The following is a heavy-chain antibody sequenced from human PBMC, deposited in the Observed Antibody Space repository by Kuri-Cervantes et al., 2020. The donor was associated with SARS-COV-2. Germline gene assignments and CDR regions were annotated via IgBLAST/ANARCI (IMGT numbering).Heavy chain of an antibody. CDR2: IYHSGST. J-gene: IGHJ6*02. V-gene: IGHV4-4*02. CDR3: ARLGATKGSYYYGVDV. CDR1: GGSISSSNW. Sequence: GSLRLSCAVSGGSISSSNWWSWVRQPPGKGLEWIGEIYHSGSTNYNPSLKSRVTISVDKSKNQFSLKLSSVTAADTAVYYCARLGATKGSYYYGVDVWGQGTTVTVS. D-gene: IGHD1-26*01.